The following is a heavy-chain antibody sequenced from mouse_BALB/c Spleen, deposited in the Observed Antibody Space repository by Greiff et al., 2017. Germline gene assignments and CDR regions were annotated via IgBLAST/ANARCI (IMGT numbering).Heavy chain of an antibody. CDR2: ISSGGGST. D-gene: IGHD2-4*01. CDR3: ARSTMITLFAY. Sequence: DVKLQESGGGLVKPGGSLKLSCAASGFAFSSYDMSWVRQTPEKRLEWVAYISSGGGSTYYPDTVKGRFTISRDNAKNTLYLQMSSLKSEDTAMYYCARSTMITLFAYWGQGTLVTVSA. CDR1: GFAFSSYD. V-gene: IGHV5-12-1*01. J-gene: IGHJ3*01.